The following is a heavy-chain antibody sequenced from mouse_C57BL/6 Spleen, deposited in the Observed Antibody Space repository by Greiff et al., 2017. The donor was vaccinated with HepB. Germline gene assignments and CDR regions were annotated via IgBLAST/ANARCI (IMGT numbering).Heavy chain of an antibody. Sequence: VQLKESGGGLVKPGGSLKLSCAASGFTFSDYGMHWVRQAPEKGLEWVAYISSGSSTIYYADTVKGRFTISRDNAKNTLFLQMTSLRSEDTAMYYCARMDRFYAMDYWGQGTSVTVSS. CDR3: ARMDRFYAMDY. CDR2: ISSGSSTI. CDR1: GFTFSDYG. D-gene: IGHD2-14*01. V-gene: IGHV5-17*01. J-gene: IGHJ4*01.